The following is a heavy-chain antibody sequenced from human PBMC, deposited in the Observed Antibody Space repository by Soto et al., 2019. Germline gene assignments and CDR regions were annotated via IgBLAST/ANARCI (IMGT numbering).Heavy chain of an antibody. CDR3: ARVGPAHYYDSSGYYSPLDY. CDR1: GDTFSSYA. J-gene: IGHJ4*02. CDR2: LIPMFGTA. Sequence: QVQLVQSGAEVKKPGSSVKVSCKASGDTFSSYAINWVRQAPGQGLEWMGGLIPMFGTANYAQKFKGRVTITAGESTSTVYMELSSLRSEDTAVYYCARVGPAHYYDSSGYYSPLDYWGQRTLVTVSS. V-gene: IGHV1-69*01. D-gene: IGHD3-22*01.